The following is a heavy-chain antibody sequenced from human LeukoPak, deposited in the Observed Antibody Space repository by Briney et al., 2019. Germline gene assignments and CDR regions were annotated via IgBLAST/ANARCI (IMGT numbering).Heavy chain of an antibody. D-gene: IGHD3-9*01. J-gene: IGHJ3*02. CDR1: GGSISSSSYY. V-gene: IGHV4-39*01. CDR3: ARLRSGKLRYFDWLSLSGCAFDI. CDR2: IYYSGST. Sequence: SETLSLTCTVSGGSISSSSYYWGWIRQPPGKGLEWIGSIYYSGSTYYNPSLKSRVTISVDTSKNQFSLKLSSVTAADTAVYYCARLRSGKLRYFDWLSLSGCAFDIWGQGTMVTVSS.